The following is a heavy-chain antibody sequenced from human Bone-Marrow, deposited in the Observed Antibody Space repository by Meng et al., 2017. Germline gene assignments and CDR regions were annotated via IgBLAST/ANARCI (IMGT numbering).Heavy chain of an antibody. Sequence: GESLKISCAASGFTFDDFALHWVRQGPGKGLEWVANIKEDGSAKYYVDSVKGRFTISRDNAKNSLYLQMNSLRAEDTAVYYCARDHISGNYPYWGQGTLVTVSS. J-gene: IGHJ4*02. CDR1: GFTFDDFA. D-gene: IGHD1-26*01. V-gene: IGHV3-7*01. CDR2: IKEDGSAK. CDR3: ARDHISGNYPY.